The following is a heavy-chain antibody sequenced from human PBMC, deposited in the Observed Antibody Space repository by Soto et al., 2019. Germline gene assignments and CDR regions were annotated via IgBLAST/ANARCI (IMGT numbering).Heavy chain of an antibody. J-gene: IGHJ5*02. CDR2: IYYSGST. V-gene: IGHV4-30-4*01. D-gene: IGHD4-17*01. CDR3: AREFHGDNWFDP. CDR1: GGSISSGDYY. Sequence: QVQLQESGPGLVKPSQTLSLTCTVSGGSISSGDYYWSWIRQPPGKGLEWIGYIYYSGSTYYNPSLKSRVTISVDTSKNQCSLKLSSVTAADTAVYYWAREFHGDNWFDPWGQGTLVTVSS.